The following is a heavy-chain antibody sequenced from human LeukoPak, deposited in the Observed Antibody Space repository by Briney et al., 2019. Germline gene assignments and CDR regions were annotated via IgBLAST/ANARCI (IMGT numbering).Heavy chain of an antibody. J-gene: IGHJ4*02. V-gene: IGHV1-24*01. CDR2: FDPEDGET. Sequence: ASVKVSCKVSGYTLTELSMHWVRQAPGKGLEWMGGFDPEDGETIYAQKFQGRVTMTRDTSISTAYMELSRLRSDDTAVYYCARDLQSSSGYYYVVGYWGQGTLVTVSS. D-gene: IGHD3-22*01. CDR3: ARDLQSSSGYYYVVGY. CDR1: GYTLTELS.